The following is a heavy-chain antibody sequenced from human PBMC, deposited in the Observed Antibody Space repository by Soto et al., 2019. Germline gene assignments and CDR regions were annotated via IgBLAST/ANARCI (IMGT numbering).Heavy chain of an antibody. V-gene: IGHV3-30*04. CDR3: ARDLQAGTDNVNWLAP. D-gene: IGHD1-20*01. J-gene: IGHJ5*02. Sequence: QVQLVESGGGVVQPGRSLRLSCAASGFSISRSAMHWVRQAPGKGLEWVAVIAYDGSNRWYADSAKGRITISRDNSKKTVYLQMSSLRSEDPAVYYCARDLQAGTDNVNWLAPWGQGTLVTVSS. CDR2: IAYDGSNR. CDR1: GFSISRSA.